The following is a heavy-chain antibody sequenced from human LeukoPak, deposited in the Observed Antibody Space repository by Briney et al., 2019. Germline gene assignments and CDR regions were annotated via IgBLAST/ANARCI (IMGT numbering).Heavy chain of an antibody. CDR2: INHSGST. V-gene: IGHV4-34*01. Sequence: SETLSLTCAVYGGSFSGYFWTWIRQPPGKGLEWIGEINHSGSTDYNPSLKSRVTIPVDTSKNQFSLRLSSVTAADTAVYYCARESVDYGDYDFDYWGQGTLVTVSS. J-gene: IGHJ4*02. CDR3: ARESVDYGDYDFDY. D-gene: IGHD4-17*01. CDR1: GGSFSGYF.